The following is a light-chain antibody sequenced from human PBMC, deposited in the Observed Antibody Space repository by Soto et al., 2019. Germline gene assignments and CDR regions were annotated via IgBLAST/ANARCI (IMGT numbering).Light chain of an antibody. CDR2: KAS. CDR1: QSISNW. Sequence: DIQMTQSPSTLSASVGDRVTITCRASQSISNWLAWYQQKPGKAPRLLISKASSLESGVPSRFSGNESGTEFTLTISGLQPDYFATYYCQQYSSYSTFGQGTKVDIK. J-gene: IGKJ1*01. V-gene: IGKV1-5*03. CDR3: QQYSSYST.